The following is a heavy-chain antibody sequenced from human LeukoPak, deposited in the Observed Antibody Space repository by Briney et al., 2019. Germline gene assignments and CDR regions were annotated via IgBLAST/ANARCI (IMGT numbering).Heavy chain of an antibody. CDR1: GYTFSDHY. V-gene: IGHV1-2*06. CDR2: INPNSGGT. Sequence: ASVKVSCKASGYTFSDHYLHWVRQAPGQGLEWMGRINPNSGGTKYAQKFQNRVTMTSDTSVSTAYMELNGLRSDDTAIYYCTRSWIQLWTPDFDHWGQGTLATVSS. CDR3: TRSWIQLWTPDFDH. J-gene: IGHJ4*02. D-gene: IGHD5-18*01.